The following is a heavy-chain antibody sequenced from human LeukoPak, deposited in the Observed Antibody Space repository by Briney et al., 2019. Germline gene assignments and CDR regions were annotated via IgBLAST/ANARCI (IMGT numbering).Heavy chain of an antibody. J-gene: IGHJ3*02. CDR1: GFTFSSYA. CDR2: ISGSGGST. Sequence: GGSLRLSCAASGFTFSSYAMSWVRQAPGKGLEWVSAISGSGGSTYYADSVKGRFTISRDNSKNTLHLQMNSLRAEDTAVYYCARDSPYNWNYDASAFDIWGQGTMVTVSS. D-gene: IGHD1-7*01. CDR3: ARDSPYNWNYDASAFDI. V-gene: IGHV3-23*01.